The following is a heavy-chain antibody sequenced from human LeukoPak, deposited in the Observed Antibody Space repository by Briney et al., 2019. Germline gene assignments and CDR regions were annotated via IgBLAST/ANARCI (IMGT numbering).Heavy chain of an antibody. Sequence: EASVKVSCKASGYTFTSYAMHWVRQAPGQRLEWMGWINAGNGNTKYSQKFQGRVTITRDTSASTAYMELSSLRSEDTAVYYCARGGTMAYYYYYMDVWGEGTTVTVSS. CDR3: ARGGTMAYYYYYMDV. D-gene: IGHD3-3*01. J-gene: IGHJ6*03. CDR2: INAGNGNT. CDR1: GYTFTSYA. V-gene: IGHV1-3*01.